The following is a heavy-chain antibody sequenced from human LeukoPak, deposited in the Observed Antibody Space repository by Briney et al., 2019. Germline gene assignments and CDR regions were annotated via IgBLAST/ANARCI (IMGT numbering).Heavy chain of an antibody. V-gene: IGHV3-23*01. CDR2: ISGGGGSR. D-gene: IGHD3-10*01. J-gene: IGHJ4*02. CDR1: GITLSNYG. CDR3: AKRGVVIRAVIIVGFHKEAYYFDY. Sequence: QAGGSLRLSCAVSGITLSNYGMSWVRQAPGKGLEWVAGISGGGGSRNYADSVKGRFTISRDNPKNTLYLQMNSLRAEDTAVYFCAKRGVVIRAVIIVGFHKEAYYFDYWGQGALVTVSS.